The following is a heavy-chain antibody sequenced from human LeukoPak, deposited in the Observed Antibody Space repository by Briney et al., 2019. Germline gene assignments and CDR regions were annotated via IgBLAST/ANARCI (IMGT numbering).Heavy chain of an antibody. Sequence: NPSETLSLTCTVSGYSISSGYYWGWIRQPPGKGLEWIGSIYHSGSTYYNSSLKSRVTISVDTSKDQFSLKLSSVTAADTAVYYCARAAVSYYGHDAFDIWGQGTMVTVSS. J-gene: IGHJ3*02. CDR3: ARAAVSYYGHDAFDI. D-gene: IGHD1-26*01. CDR1: GYSISSGYY. V-gene: IGHV4-38-2*02. CDR2: IYHSGST.